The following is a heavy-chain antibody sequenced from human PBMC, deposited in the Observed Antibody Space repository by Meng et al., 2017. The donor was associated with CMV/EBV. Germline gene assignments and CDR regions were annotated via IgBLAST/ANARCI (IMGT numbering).Heavy chain of an antibody. Sequence: ASVKVSCKASGYTFTSYYMHWVRQAPGQGLEWMGIINPSDGSTSYAQKFQGRVTMTRDTSTSTVYMELSSLRSEDTAVYYCARDRVPCSSTSCYLDYWGQGTLVTVSS. J-gene: IGHJ4*02. CDR3: ARDRVPCSSTSCYLDY. CDR1: GYTFTSYY. D-gene: IGHD2-2*01. V-gene: IGHV1-46*01. CDR2: INPSDGST.